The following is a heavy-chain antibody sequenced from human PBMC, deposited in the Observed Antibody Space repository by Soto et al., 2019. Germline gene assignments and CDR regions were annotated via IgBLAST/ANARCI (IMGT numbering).Heavy chain of an antibody. J-gene: IGHJ4*02. CDR1: GFTFGDYA. D-gene: IGHD2-21*01. Sequence: PGGSLRLSCTASGFTFGDYAMSWFRQAPGKGLEWVGFIRSKAYGGTTEYAASVKGRFTISRDDSKSIAYLQMNSLKTEDTAVYYCTRDLSYGDYAQSDYWGQGTLVTVSS. V-gene: IGHV3-49*03. CDR2: IRSKAYGGTT. CDR3: TRDLSYGDYAQSDY.